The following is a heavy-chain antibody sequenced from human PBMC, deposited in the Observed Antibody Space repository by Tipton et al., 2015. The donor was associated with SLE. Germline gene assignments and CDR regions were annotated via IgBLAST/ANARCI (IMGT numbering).Heavy chain of an antibody. CDR2: INHSGST. Sequence: TLSLTCTVSGGSISSYYWSWIREPPGTGLEWIGEINHSGSTNYKPSLKSRVTISVDTSKNQFSLKLSSVTAADTAVYYCARHAPPGINFDYWGQGTLVTVSS. D-gene: IGHD2-2*01. CDR3: ARHAPPGINFDY. J-gene: IGHJ4*02. CDR1: GGSISSYY. V-gene: IGHV4-34*01.